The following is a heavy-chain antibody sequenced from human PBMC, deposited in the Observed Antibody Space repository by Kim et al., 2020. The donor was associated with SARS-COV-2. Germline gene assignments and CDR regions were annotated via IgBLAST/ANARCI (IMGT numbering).Heavy chain of an antibody. J-gene: IGHJ4*02. Sequence: GGSLRLSCAASGFTFSSYCMSWVRQVPGKGLEWVATISQDGSEKNYVESVKGRFIISRSNAENSVYLQINSLRVEDTAVYFCARGGWYRELWGQGTLVTVSS. CDR2: ISQDGSEK. CDR3: ARGGWYREL. CDR1: GFTFSSYC. V-gene: IGHV3-7*01. D-gene: IGHD6-19*01.